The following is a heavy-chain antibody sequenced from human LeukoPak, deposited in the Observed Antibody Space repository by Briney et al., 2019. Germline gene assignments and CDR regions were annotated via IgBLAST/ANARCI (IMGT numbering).Heavy chain of an antibody. CDR1: GVTFSSYA. J-gene: IGHJ4*02. V-gene: IGHV3-23*01. CDR3: ANLGGSSGFK. Sequence: GGSLRLSCAASGVTFSSYAMSWVRQAPGKGLEWVSSISASGGSTYYADSVKGRFTISRDNSKNTLYLQLNSLRAEDTAVYYCANLGGSSGFKWGQGTRVTVSS. CDR2: ISASGGST. D-gene: IGHD1-26*01.